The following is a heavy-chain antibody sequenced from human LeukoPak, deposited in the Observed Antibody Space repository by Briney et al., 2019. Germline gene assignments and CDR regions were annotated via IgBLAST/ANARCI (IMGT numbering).Heavy chain of an antibody. Sequence: GGSLRLSCAASGFTFSDYYMSWIRQAPGKGLEWVSYISSSGSAIYYADSVKGRFTISRDNAKNSLYLQMNSLRAEDTAVYYCARGEAVPLIGPIAPLDHWGQGTLVTVSS. D-gene: IGHD6-13*01. CDR3: ARGEAVPLIGPIAPLDH. J-gene: IGHJ4*02. CDR1: GFTFSDYY. CDR2: ISSSGSAI. V-gene: IGHV3-11*01.